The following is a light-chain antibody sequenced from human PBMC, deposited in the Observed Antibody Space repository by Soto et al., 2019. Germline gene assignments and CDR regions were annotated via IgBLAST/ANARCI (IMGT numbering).Light chain of an antibody. Sequence: QSALTQPASVSGSPGQSTTISCTGTSSDVGIYNLVSWYQQHPGKAPKLMIYEGSKRPSGVSNRFSGSKSGNTASLTISGLQAEDEADYYCCSYAGSSTWVFGGGTKLTV. J-gene: IGLJ3*02. CDR2: EGS. V-gene: IGLV2-23*01. CDR1: SSDVGIYNL. CDR3: CSYAGSSTWV.